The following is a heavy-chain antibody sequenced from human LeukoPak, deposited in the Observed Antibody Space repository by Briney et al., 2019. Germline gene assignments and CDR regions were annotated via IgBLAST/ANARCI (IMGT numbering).Heavy chain of an antibody. J-gene: IGHJ4*02. CDR3: ARDRVGYPKYYFDY. Sequence: PGGSLRLSCAASGFTFSSYSMNWVRQAPGKGLEWVSYISSSSSAIYYADSVKGRFTISRDNAKNSLYLQMNSLRDEDTAVYYCARDRVGYPKYYFDYWGQGTLVTVS. CDR1: GFTFSSYS. CDR2: ISSSSSAI. V-gene: IGHV3-48*02. D-gene: IGHD5-12*01.